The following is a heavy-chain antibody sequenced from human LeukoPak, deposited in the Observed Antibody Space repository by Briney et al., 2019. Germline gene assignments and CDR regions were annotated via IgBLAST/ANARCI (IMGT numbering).Heavy chain of an antibody. Sequence: GGSLRLSCTASGFTFSDYWMTWVRQAPGKGLEWVANIKKNGTETYYVDSVKGRFTVSRENAKNSLYLQMNSLRATDTAVYYCARDGAIYDILTGDDKGLFDYWGQGTLVTVSS. J-gene: IGHJ4*02. CDR1: GFTFSDYW. CDR3: ARDGAIYDILTGDDKGLFDY. D-gene: IGHD3-9*01. CDR2: IKKNGTET. V-gene: IGHV3-7*01.